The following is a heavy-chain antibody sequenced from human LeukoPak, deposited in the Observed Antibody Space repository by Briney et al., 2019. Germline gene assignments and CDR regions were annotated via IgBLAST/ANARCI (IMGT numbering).Heavy chain of an antibody. CDR2: ISYDGSNK. CDR1: GFTFSSYA. D-gene: IGHD3-16*01. J-gene: IGHJ4*02. Sequence: PGRSLRLSCAASGFTFSSYAMHWVRQAPGKGLEWVAVISYDGSNKYYADSVKGRFTISRDNSKNTLYLQMNSLRAEDTAVYYCARRGPWGQGTLVTVSS. V-gene: IGHV3-30*04. CDR3: ARRGP.